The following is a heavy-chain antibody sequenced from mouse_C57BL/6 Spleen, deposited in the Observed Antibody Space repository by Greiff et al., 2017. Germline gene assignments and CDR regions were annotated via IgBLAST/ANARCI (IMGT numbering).Heavy chain of an antibody. CDR1: GYTFTDYY. V-gene: IGHV1-76*01. CDR3: AREGVYYYGSSSYFDV. J-gene: IGHJ1*03. D-gene: IGHD1-1*01. CDR2: IYPGSGNT. Sequence: VQRVESGAELVRPGASVKLSCKASGYTFTDYYINWVKQRPGQGLEWIARIYPGSGNTYYNEKFKGKATLTAEKSSSTAYMQLSSLTSEDSAVYFCAREGVYYYGSSSYFDVWGTGTTVTVSS.